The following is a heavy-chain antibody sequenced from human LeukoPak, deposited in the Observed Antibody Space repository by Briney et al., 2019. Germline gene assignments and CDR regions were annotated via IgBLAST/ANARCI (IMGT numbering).Heavy chain of an antibody. CDR2: IYTSGST. Sequence: SETLSLTCTVSGGSISSYYWSWIRQPAGKGLEWIGRIYTSGSTNYNPSLKSRVTMSVDTSKNQFSLKLSSVTAADTAVYYCAREGGRVTTIFGYWFDPWGQGTLVTVSS. D-gene: IGHD3-3*01. CDR3: AREGGRVTTIFGYWFDP. CDR1: GGSISSYY. J-gene: IGHJ5*02. V-gene: IGHV4-4*07.